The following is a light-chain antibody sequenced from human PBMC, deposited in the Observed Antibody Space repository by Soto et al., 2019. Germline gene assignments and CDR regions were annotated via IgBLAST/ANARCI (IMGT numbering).Light chain of an antibody. CDR3: QQYGSSPRT. J-gene: IGKJ1*01. Sequence: EMVLTQSAGNQYLSKGERATLSCRASQSVSSSCLAWYQQKPGQAPRLLIYGASSRATGIPDRFSGSGSGTDFTLTISRLEPEDFAVHYCQQYGSSPRTFGQGTKVDIK. V-gene: IGKV3-20*01. CDR2: GAS. CDR1: QSVSSSC.